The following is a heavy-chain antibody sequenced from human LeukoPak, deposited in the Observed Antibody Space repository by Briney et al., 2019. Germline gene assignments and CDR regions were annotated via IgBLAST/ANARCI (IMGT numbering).Heavy chain of an antibody. CDR2: INPNSGGT. CDR3: AAPHYYDSSGFYY. V-gene: IGHV1-2*02. Sequence: ASVKVSCKASGYTFTGYYMHWVRQAPGQGLEWMGWINPNSGGTNYPQKFQGRVTMTRNTSISTAYMELSRLRSDDTAVYYCAAPHYYDSSGFYYWGQGTLVTASS. J-gene: IGHJ4*02. CDR1: GYTFTGYY. D-gene: IGHD3-22*01.